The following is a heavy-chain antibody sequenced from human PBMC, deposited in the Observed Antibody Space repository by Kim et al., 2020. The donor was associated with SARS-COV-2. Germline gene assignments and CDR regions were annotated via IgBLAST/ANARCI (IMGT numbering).Heavy chain of an antibody. CDR2: ISSNGGST. CDR3: ARALSSYYFDY. CDR1: GFTFSSYA. V-gene: IGHV3-64*01. Sequence: GGSLRLSCAASGFTFSSYAMHWVRQAPGKGLEYVSAISSNGGSTYYANSVKGRFTISRDNSKNTLYLQMGSLRAEDMAVYYCARALSSYYFDYWGQGTLV. D-gene: IGHD6-6*01. J-gene: IGHJ4*02.